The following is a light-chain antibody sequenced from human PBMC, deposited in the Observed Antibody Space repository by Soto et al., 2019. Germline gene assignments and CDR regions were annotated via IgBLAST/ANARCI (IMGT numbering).Light chain of an antibody. CDR3: QQYYSTPPVWT. J-gene: IGKJ1*01. CDR2: WAS. V-gene: IGKV4-1*01. Sequence: DIVMTQSPDSLAVSLGERATINCKSSQSVLYSSNNKNYLAWYQQKPGQPPKLLIYWASTRESGVPDRFSGSVSGTDFTLTISSLQAEDVAVYYCQQYYSTPPVWTFGQGTKVEIK. CDR1: QSVLYSSNNKNY.